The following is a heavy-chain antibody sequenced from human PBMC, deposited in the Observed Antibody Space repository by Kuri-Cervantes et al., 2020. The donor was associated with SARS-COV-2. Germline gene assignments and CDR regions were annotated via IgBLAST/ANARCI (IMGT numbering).Heavy chain of an antibody. CDR3: ARGSRYDFWSGFLFDY. CDR1: GGSITTEDFF. V-gene: IGHV4-39*07. D-gene: IGHD3-3*01. Sequence: ESLKISCTVSGGSITTEDFFWGWIRQTPGKGLQWIGSIFYNGDTYYNPSLKSRVTISVDTSKNQFSLKLSSVTAADTAVYYCARGSRYDFWSGFLFDYWGQGTLVTVLL. J-gene: IGHJ4*02. CDR2: IFYNGDT.